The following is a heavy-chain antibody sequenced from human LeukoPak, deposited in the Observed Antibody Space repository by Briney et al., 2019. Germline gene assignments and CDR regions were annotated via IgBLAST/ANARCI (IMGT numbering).Heavy chain of an antibody. V-gene: IGHV3-30*04. D-gene: IGHD3-10*01. CDR3: ARDHYYGSGSYHFDY. CDR1: GFTFSSYA. Sequence: PGGSLRLSCAASGFTFSSYAMHWVRQAQGKGLEWVAVISYDGSNKYYADSVKGRFTISRDNSKNTLYLQMNSLRAEDTAVYYCARDHYYGSGSYHFDYWGQGTLVTVSS. CDR2: ISYDGSNK. J-gene: IGHJ4*02.